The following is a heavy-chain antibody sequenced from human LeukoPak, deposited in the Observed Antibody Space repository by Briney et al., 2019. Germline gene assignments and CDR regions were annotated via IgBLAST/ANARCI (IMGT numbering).Heavy chain of an antibody. CDR2: IYSGGST. J-gene: IGHJ4*02. CDR1: GFTVSSNY. D-gene: IGHD3-3*01. V-gene: IGHV3-53*01. CDR3: ARDRFGTFDY. Sequence: PGGSLRLSCAASGFTVSSNYMSWVRQAPGKGLEWVSVIYSGGSTYYADSVKGRFTISRDNSKNTLYLQMNSLRAEDTAVYYYARDRFGTFDYWGQGTLVTVSS.